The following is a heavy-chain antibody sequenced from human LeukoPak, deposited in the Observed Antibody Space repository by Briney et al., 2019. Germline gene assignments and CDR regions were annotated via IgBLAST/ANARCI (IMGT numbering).Heavy chain of an antibody. CDR3: ARDVVVPAANYGMDV. J-gene: IGHJ6*02. Sequence: GGSLRLSCAASGFTFSSYSMNWVRQAPGKGLEWVSSISSSSSYIHYADSVKGRFTISRDNAKNSLYLQMNSLRAEDTAVYYCARDVVVPAANYGMDVWGQGTTVTVSS. D-gene: IGHD2-2*01. V-gene: IGHV3-21*01. CDR1: GFTFSSYS. CDR2: ISSSSSYI.